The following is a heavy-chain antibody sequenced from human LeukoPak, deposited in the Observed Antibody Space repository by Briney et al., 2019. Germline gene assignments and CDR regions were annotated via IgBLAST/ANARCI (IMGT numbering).Heavy chain of an antibody. CDR2: INPNSGGT. V-gene: IGHV1-2*02. Sequence: GASVKVSCKASGYTFTGYYMHWVRQAPGQGLEWMGWINPNSGGTNYAQKFQGRVTMTRDTSISTAYMELSRLRSDGTAVYYCARDRGIGYNPDYWGQGTLVTVSS. J-gene: IGHJ4*02. D-gene: IGHD5-24*01. CDR3: ARDRGIGYNPDY. CDR1: GYTFTGYY.